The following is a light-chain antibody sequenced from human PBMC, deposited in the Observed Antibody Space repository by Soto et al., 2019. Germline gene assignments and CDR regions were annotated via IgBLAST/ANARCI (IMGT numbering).Light chain of an antibody. CDR3: RPRSNWLHFD. V-gene: IGKV3-11*02. Sequence: EIVLTQSPATLSFSPGERATLSCRASQSVSSYLAWYQQKPGQAPRLLIYDASNRATGIPARFSGSGSGRDFTVTISSLEPEDFAVYYCRPRSNWLHFDLGTGTKVDI. CDR1: QSVSSY. CDR2: DAS. J-gene: IGKJ3*01.